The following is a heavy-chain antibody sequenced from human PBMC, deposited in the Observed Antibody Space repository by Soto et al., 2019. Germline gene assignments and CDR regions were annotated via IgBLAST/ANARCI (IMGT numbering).Heavy chain of an antibody. Sequence: ASVKVSCKASGYTFTGYYMHWVRQAPGQGLEWMGWINPNSGGTNYAQKFQGWVTMTRDTSISTAYMELSRLRSDDTAVYYCARSVPPCMILVGGTSSWFDSWGQGTLVTVSS. D-gene: IGHD2-8*01. CDR2: INPNSGGT. V-gene: IGHV1-2*04. CDR3: ARSVPPCMILVGGTSSWFDS. J-gene: IGHJ5*01. CDR1: GYTFTGYY.